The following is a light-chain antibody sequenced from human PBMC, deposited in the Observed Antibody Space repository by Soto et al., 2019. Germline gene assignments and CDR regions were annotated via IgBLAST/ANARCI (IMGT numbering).Light chain of an antibody. CDR2: GAS. CDR3: QQYSSLS. CDR1: QSISSSY. V-gene: IGKV3-20*01. J-gene: IGKJ4*02. Sequence: EIVLTQSPGTQSLSPGERATLSCRASQSISSSYLAWYQKKPGQAPRLLFYGASTRATGTPDRFSGSGSGTDFTLTISRLEPEDFAVYYCQQYSSLSFGGGTKVEI.